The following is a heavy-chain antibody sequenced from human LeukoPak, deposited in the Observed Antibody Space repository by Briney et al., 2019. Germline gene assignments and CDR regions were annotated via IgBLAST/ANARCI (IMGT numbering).Heavy chain of an antibody. Sequence: SVKVSCKASGGTFSSYAISWVRQAPGQGLEWMGGIIPIFGTANYAQKFQGRVTITTDESTSTAYIELSSLRSEDTAVYYCASIRGYSYGSFDYWGQGTLVTVSS. D-gene: IGHD5-18*01. CDR2: IIPIFGTA. CDR1: GGTFSSYA. V-gene: IGHV1-69*05. CDR3: ASIRGYSYGSFDY. J-gene: IGHJ4*02.